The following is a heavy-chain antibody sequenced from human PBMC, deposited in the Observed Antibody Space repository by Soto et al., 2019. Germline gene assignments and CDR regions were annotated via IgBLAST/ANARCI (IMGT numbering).Heavy chain of an antibody. D-gene: IGHD6-13*01. CDR1: GYTLTELS. J-gene: IGHJ6*02. CDR2: FDPEDGET. Sequence: ASVKVSCKVSGYTLTELSMHWVRQAPGKGLEWMGGFDPEDGETIYAQKFQGRVTMTEDTSTDTAYMELSSLRSEDTAVYYCATDYGIAAAGYYGMDVWGQGTTVTVSS. CDR3: ATDYGIAAAGYYGMDV. V-gene: IGHV1-24*01.